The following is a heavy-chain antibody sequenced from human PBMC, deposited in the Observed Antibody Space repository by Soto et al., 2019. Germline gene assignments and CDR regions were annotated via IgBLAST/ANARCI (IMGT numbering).Heavy chain of an antibody. CDR1: GFTFSSYA. J-gene: IGHJ4*02. V-gene: IGHV3-30-3*01. CDR3: ARDRGIAVAGSGLGY. D-gene: IGHD6-19*01. Sequence: QVQLVESGGGVVQPGRSLRLSCAASGFTFSSYAMHWVRQAPGKGLEWVAVISYDGSNKYYADSVKGRFTISRDNSKNTLYLQMNSLRAEDTAVYYCARDRGIAVAGSGLGYWGQGTLVTVSS. CDR2: ISYDGSNK.